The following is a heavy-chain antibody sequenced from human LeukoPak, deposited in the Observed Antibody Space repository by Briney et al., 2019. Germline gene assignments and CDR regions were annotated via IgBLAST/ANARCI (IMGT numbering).Heavy chain of an antibody. V-gene: IGHV3-21*01. CDR1: GFTFSTYS. Sequence: GGSLRLSCAASGFTFSTYSMNWVRQTPGQGLEWVSSISTDTSYIYYADSVKGRFTISRDNSKNTLYLQMNSLRAEDTAVYYCARRAGAYSHPYDYWGQGTLVTVSS. CDR2: ISTDTSYI. D-gene: IGHD4/OR15-4a*01. CDR3: ARRAGAYSHPYDY. J-gene: IGHJ4*02.